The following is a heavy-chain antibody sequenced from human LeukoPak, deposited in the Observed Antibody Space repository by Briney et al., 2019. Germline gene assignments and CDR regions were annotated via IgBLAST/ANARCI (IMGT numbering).Heavy chain of an antibody. Sequence: PGGSLRLSCAASGFTFSSYCMSWIRQAPGKGLEWVANIKQDGSEKYYVDSVKGRFTISRDNAKNSLYLQMNRLRAEDTAVYYCARCGPSSSWYRGDNWFDPWGQGTLVTVSS. J-gene: IGHJ5*02. D-gene: IGHD6-13*01. CDR1: GFTFSSYC. CDR3: ARCGPSSSWYRGDNWFDP. CDR2: IKQDGSEK. V-gene: IGHV3-7*01.